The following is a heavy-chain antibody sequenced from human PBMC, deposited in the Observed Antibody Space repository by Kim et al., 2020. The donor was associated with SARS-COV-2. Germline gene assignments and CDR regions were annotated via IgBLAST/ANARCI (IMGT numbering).Heavy chain of an antibody. CDR2: IKSKTDGGTT. J-gene: IGHJ4*02. Sequence: GGSLRLSCAASGFTFSNAWMSWVRQAPGKGLEWVGRIKSKTDGGTTDYAAPVKGRFTISRDDSKNTLYLQMNSLKTEDTAVYYCTTDGDDVRVGDDFDYWGQGTLVTVSS. CDR3: TTDGDDVRVGDDFDY. D-gene: IGHD3-10*01. V-gene: IGHV3-15*01. CDR1: GFTFSNAW.